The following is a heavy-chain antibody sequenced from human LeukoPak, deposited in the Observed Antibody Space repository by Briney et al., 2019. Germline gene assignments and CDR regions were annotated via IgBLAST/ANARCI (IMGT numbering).Heavy chain of an antibody. D-gene: IGHD3-22*01. CDR3: ARSRRDPYDYDSSGYYVGGTDWFDP. V-gene: IGHV3-7*01. Sequence: PGGSLRLSCAASGFTFSNYWMTWVRQAPGKGPEWVANIKQDGGEQYYVDSVKGRFTISRDNAKNSLYLQMNSLRAEDTAVCYCARSRRDPYDYDSSGYYVGGTDWFDPWGQGTLVTVSS. J-gene: IGHJ5*02. CDR2: IKQDGGEQ. CDR1: GFTFSNYW.